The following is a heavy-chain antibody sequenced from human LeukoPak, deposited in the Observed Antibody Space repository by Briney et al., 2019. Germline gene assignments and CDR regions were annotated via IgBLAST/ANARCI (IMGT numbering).Heavy chain of an antibody. D-gene: IGHD3-22*01. V-gene: IGHV4-59*01. CDR1: GGPISSYY. J-gene: IGHJ3*02. Sequence: PAETLSLTCTVSGGPISSYYLSWIRQPPGKGLEWIGYIYYSGSTNYNPSLKNRCTISVSTSKNQFFLQLSSVTAAGTAVYYCARERYYYDSSGYYHAFDIWGQGTMVTVSS. CDR2: IYYSGST. CDR3: ARERYYYDSSGYYHAFDI.